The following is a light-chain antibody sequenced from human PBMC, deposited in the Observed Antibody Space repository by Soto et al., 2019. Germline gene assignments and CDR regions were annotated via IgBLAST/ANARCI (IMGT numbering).Light chain of an antibody. CDR2: GAS. J-gene: IGKJ4*01. Sequence: EIVMTQSPDTLSVSPGERATLSCRASQSVSSNVVWYQQKPGQAPRLLIYGASTRATGVPARFSGSGSGTEFTLTISSLQSEDFAVYYCQQYKNWPTFGGGTKVDI. V-gene: IGKV3-15*01. CDR3: QQYKNWPT. CDR1: QSVSSN.